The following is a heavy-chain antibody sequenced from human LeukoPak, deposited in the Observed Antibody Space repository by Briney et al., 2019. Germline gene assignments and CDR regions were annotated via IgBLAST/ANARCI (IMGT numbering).Heavy chain of an antibody. CDR3: AAVSNREGSSGLYNWCDP. CDR1: GYTFTGYY. D-gene: IGHD6-19*01. Sequence: SVKVSCKASGYTFTGYYMQWVRQARGQRLEWIGWIVVGSGNTNYAQKFQERVTITRDMSTSTAYMELSSLRSEDTAVYYCAAVSNREGSSGLYNWCDPWGQGTLVTVSS. CDR2: IVVGSGNT. J-gene: IGHJ5*02. V-gene: IGHV1-58*02.